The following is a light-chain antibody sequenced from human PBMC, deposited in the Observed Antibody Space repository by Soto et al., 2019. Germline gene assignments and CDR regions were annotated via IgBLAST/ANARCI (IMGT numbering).Light chain of an antibody. CDR2: GAS. CDR1: QSVSSYY. J-gene: IGKJ3*01. V-gene: IGKV3-20*01. CDR3: QQYGSS. Sequence: EIGLTQSPGTLSLSPGERATLSCRASQSVSSYYLAWYQQKPGQAPRLLIYGASNRATGIPDRFSGSGSGTDFTLTISRLEPEDFAVYYCQQYGSSFGPGTKVDIK.